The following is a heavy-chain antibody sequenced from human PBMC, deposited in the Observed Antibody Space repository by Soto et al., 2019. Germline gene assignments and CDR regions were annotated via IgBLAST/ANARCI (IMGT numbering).Heavy chain of an antibody. D-gene: IGHD3-10*01. V-gene: IGHV5-10-1*01. Sequence: PGESLKISCKGSGYSFTSYWIGWVRQMPGKGLEWMGRIDPSDSYTNYSPSFQGHVTISADKSISTAYLQWSSLKASDTAMYYCARLVHGGSSLWFGELFKHRPSNWFDPWGQGTLVTVSS. CDR3: ARLVHGGSSLWFGELFKHRPSNWFDP. CDR1: GYSFTSYW. J-gene: IGHJ5*02. CDR2: IDPSDSYT.